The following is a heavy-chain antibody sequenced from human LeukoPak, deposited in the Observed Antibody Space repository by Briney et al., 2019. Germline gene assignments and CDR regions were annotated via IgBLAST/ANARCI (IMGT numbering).Heavy chain of an antibody. D-gene: IGHD6-19*01. CDR3: GRGFEWLTRVLDV. Sequence: PGRSLRLSCAASGFTFSSYAMHWVRQAPGKGLEWVAVISYDGSNKYYADSVKGRFTISRDNSTNTLYLQMHSLRAEDPAVYYCGRGFEWLTRVLDVWGQGTTVTVSS. V-gene: IGHV3-30-3*01. J-gene: IGHJ6*02. CDR2: ISYDGSNK. CDR1: GFTFSSYA.